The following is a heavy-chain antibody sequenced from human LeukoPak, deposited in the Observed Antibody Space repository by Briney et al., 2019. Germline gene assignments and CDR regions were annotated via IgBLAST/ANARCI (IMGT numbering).Heavy chain of an antibody. J-gene: IGHJ4*02. D-gene: IGHD1-26*01. CDR1: GFTLSPYS. CDR2: ISSSSSII. V-gene: IGHV3-48*01. CDR3: ARDSVGATSF. Sequence: PGGSLRLSCATSGFTLSPYSLNWVRQAPGKGLEWVSYISSSSSIIYYADSVKGRFTISRDNAKNSLYLQMNSLRAEDTAVYYCARDSVGATSFWGQGTLVTVSS.